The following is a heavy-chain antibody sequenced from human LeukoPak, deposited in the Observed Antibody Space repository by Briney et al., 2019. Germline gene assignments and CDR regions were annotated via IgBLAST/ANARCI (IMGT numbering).Heavy chain of an antibody. J-gene: IGHJ3*02. CDR2: IRIIRRTT. V-gene: IGHV3-48*01. Sequence: PGRSLRLSCAASGFTFTSYSTSWVRQAPGKWLEWISYIRIIRRTTYYADSVKGPFTLSRDKTRNSLYLKMTRLRTEHTTMNYCARDHHRRYYDDQARDTFDIWGQGTMVTVSS. CDR1: GFTFTSYS. CDR3: ARDHHRRYYDDQARDTFDI. D-gene: IGHD3-22*01.